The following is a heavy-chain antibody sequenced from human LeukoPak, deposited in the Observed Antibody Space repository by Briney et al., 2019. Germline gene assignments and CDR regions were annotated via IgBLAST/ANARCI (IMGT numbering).Heavy chain of an antibody. CDR1: GFAFSDNA. V-gene: IGHV3-23*01. CDR2: ILHIASNT. J-gene: IGHJ4*02. Sequence: GRSLRLSCAASGFAFSDNAMTWVSQAPGKGLEWVSTILHIASNTYYADSVKGRFTISRDNSKNTLYLQMNSLRGEDTAVYFCAKPRGATVPQLFFDYWGQGTLVTVSS. D-gene: IGHD3-10*01. CDR3: AKPRGATVPQLFFDY.